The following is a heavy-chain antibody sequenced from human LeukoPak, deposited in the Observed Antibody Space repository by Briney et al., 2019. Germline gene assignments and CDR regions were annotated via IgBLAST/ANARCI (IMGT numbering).Heavy chain of an antibody. J-gene: IGHJ4*02. Sequence: KPSETLSLTCAVYGGSFTTYYWSWIRQPPGKGLEWIGEINHSGSTNYNPSLKSRVTMSVDTSKNHFSLNLTSVTASDTAVYYCARVSGQQWLALPYYFDFWGQGSLVTVSS. D-gene: IGHD6-19*01. CDR2: INHSGST. CDR1: GGSFTTYY. V-gene: IGHV4-34*01. CDR3: ARVSGQQWLALPYYFDF.